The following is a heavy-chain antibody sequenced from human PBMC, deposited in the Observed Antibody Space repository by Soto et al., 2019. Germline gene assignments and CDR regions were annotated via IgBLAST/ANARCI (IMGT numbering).Heavy chain of an antibody. CDR3: ARRGSS. D-gene: IGHD2-2*01. V-gene: IGHV3-48*03. CDR2: IHPAGQPI. J-gene: IGHJ3*01. Sequence: EVQLVESGGGLVQPGGSLRLSCVASGFTFSSSEMYWVRQAPGKGLDWVSYIHPAGQPIFYADSVKGRFTISRDNAKNSVYLQRNSLRSEDTAVYYCARRGSSWGQGTMVTVSS. CDR1: GFTFSSSE.